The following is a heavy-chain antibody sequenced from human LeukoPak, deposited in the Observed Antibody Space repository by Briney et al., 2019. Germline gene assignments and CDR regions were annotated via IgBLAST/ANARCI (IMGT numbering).Heavy chain of an antibody. J-gene: IGHJ4*02. CDR3: ARDVYCSGGSCSPY. CDR2: IDTDGSST. Sequence: GGSLRLSCAASGFTFSDYAMNCVRQAPGKGLVWVSRIDTDGSSTSYADSVKGRFTISRDNAKNTLYLQMNSLRAEDTAVYYCARDVYCSGGSCSPYWGQGTLVTVSS. V-gene: IGHV3-74*01. D-gene: IGHD2-15*01. CDR1: GFTFSDYA.